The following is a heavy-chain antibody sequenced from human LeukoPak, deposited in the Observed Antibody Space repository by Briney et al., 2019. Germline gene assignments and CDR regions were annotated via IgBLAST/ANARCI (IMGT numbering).Heavy chain of an antibody. V-gene: IGHV3-7*01. J-gene: IGHJ6*03. CDR1: GFTFSSYW. D-gene: IGHD6-19*01. CDR3: ARDRLSWSSGWLGLDYYYYYMDV. Sequence: PGGSLRLSCAASGFTFSSYWMSWVRQAPGKGLEWVANIKQDGSEKYYVDSVKGRFTISRDNAKNSLYLQMNSLRAEDTAVYYCARDRLSWSSGWLGLDYYYYYMDVWGKGTTVTVSS. CDR2: IKQDGSEK.